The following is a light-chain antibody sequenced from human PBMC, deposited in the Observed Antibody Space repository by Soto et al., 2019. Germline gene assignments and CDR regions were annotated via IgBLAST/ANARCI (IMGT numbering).Light chain of an antibody. CDR1: QSIRTS. J-gene: IGKJ1*01. CDR2: GAF. CDR3: LHRSGWLRT. Sequence: EIVLTQSPATLSLSPGERATLSCRASQSIRTSLAWYQHQRGQAPRLLIYGAFNRATGIPARFSGSGSGTDFTLNISGLEPEDFAVYYCLHRSGWLRTFGQGTKVEIK. V-gene: IGKV3-11*01.